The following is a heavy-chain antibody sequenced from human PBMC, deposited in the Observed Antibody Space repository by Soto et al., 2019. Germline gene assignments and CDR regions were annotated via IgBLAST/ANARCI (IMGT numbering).Heavy chain of an antibody. Sequence: EVQLVESGGGLVQPGGSLRLSCSASGFIFNDYPMYWVRQAPGKGLEYVSLISANGGSTHYADSVKGRFSISRDKSKKTLYLQMSSLRAEDTAVYYCVKGAGWLQDVDYWGQGTLVTVSS. CDR2: ISANGGST. J-gene: IGHJ4*02. CDR3: VKGAGWLQDVDY. D-gene: IGHD5-12*01. CDR1: GFIFNDYP. V-gene: IGHV3-64D*08.